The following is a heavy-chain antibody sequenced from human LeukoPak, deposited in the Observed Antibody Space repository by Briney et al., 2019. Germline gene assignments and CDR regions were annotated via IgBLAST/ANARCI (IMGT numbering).Heavy chain of an antibody. J-gene: IGHJ3*02. D-gene: IGHD3-22*01. V-gene: IGHV3-23*01. CDR3: AKEDYYGAFDI. CDR2: ISGSGGST. Sequence: GGSLRLSCATSGFSFSNAWMNWVRQAPGKGLEWVSAISGSGGSTYYADSVKGRFTISRDNSKNTLYLQMNSLRAEDTAVYYCAKEDYYGAFDIWGQGTMVTVSS. CDR1: GFSFSNAW.